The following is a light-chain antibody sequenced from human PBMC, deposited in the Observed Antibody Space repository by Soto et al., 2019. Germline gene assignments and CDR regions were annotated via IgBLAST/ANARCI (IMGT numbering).Light chain of an antibody. J-gene: IGKJ1*01. V-gene: IGKV1-39*01. CDR2: AAS. CDR3: QQSYSFAT. CDR1: QSISSY. Sequence: IQMTQSPASLSASVGDRVTITFRASQSISSYLNWYQQKPGKAPKLLIYAASSLQSGVPSRFSGSGSGTDFTLTISSLQPEDFATYYCQQSYSFATFGQGTKVDI.